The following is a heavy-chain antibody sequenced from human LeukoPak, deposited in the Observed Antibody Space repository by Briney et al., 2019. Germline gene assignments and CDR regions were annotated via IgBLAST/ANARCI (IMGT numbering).Heavy chain of an antibody. CDR1: GDSISSSSYF. D-gene: IGHD6-13*01. V-gene: IGHV4-39*07. CDR2: IYFSGRT. CDR3: ARGYSSSWYPFDY. J-gene: IGHJ4*02. Sequence: SETLSLTCNVSGDSISSSSYFWGWIRQPPGKGLEWIGSIYFSGRTYYNPSLKGRVTISVDTSKNQFSLKLSSVTAADAAVYYCARGYSSSWYPFDYWGQGTLVTVSS.